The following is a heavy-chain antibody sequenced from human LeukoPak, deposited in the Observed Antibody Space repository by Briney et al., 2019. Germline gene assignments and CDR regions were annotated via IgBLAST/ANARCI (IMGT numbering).Heavy chain of an antibody. Sequence: GGSLRLSCTASGFTFGDYAMSWVRQAPGKGLEWVGFIRSKAYGGTTEYAASVKGRFTISRDDSKSIAYLQMNSLKTEDTAVYYCTRDPRDYYDSSGYYYFDFWGQGTLVTVSS. D-gene: IGHD3-22*01. CDR3: TRDPRDYYDSSGYYYFDF. CDR1: GFTFGDYA. V-gene: IGHV3-49*04. CDR2: IRSKAYGGTT. J-gene: IGHJ4*02.